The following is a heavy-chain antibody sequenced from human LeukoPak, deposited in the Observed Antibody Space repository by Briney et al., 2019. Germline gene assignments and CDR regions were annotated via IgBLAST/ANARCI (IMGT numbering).Heavy chain of an antibody. Sequence: GASVKVSCKASGYTFTSYYMHWVRQAPGQGLEWMGIINPSGGSTSYAQKFQGRVTITADESTSTAYMELSSLRSEDTAVYYCARGNSSPVSHFDYWGQGTLVTVSS. V-gene: IGHV1-46*01. D-gene: IGHD6-6*01. CDR3: ARGNSSPVSHFDY. CDR1: GYTFTSYY. J-gene: IGHJ4*02. CDR2: INPSGGST.